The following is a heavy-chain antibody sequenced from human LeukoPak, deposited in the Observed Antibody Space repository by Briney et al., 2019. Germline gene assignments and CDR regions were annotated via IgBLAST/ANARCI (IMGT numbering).Heavy chain of an antibody. CDR2: VRGSGGST. J-gene: IGHJ5*02. V-gene: IGHV3-23*01. Sequence: GGSLRLSCAASGFTFSSYAMSWVRQAPGKGLEWVSAVRGSGGSTYYADSVKGRFTISRDNSKNTLYLQMNSLRAEDTAVYYCAKYLKGAMVSNWFDPWGQGTLVTVSS. CDR3: AKYLKGAMVSNWFDP. D-gene: IGHD5-18*01. CDR1: GFTFSSYA.